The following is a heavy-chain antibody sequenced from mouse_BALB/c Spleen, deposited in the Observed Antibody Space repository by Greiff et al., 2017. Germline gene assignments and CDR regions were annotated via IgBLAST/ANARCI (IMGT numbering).Heavy chain of an antibody. V-gene: IGHV5-4*02. D-gene: IGHD1-1*01. CDR1: GFTFSDYY. CDR3: ARDPYYYGSSYVREVRAMDY. CDR2: ISDGGSYT. J-gene: IGHJ4*01. Sequence: EVQRVESGGGLVKPGGSLKLSCAASGFTFSDYYMYWVRQTPEKRLEWVATISDGGSYTYYPDSVKGRFTISRDNAKNNLYLQMSSLKSEDTAMYYCARDPYYYGSSYVREVRAMDYWGQGTSVTVSS.